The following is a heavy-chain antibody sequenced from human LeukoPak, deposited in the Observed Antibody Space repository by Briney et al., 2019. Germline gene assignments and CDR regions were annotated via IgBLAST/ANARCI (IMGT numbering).Heavy chain of an antibody. Sequence: GRSLRLSCAASGFTFSHYGMHWVRQAPGKGLEWLAVIWYDGSNKYYADSVKDGFTISRDNSNNTLYLQMNSLRDEDTAVYYCAREGLRYRQKYGMDVWGQGTTVTVSS. CDR1: GFTFSHYG. CDR3: AREGLRYRQKYGMDV. J-gene: IGHJ6*02. CDR2: IWYDGSNK. D-gene: IGHD1-1*01. V-gene: IGHV3-33*01.